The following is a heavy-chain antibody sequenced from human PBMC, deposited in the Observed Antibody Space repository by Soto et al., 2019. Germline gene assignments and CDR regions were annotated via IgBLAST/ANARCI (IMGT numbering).Heavy chain of an antibody. Sequence: GESLKISCAASGFTVSSNYMSWVRQAPGKGLEWVSVIYSGGSTYYADSVKGRFTISRDNSKNTLYLQMNSLRAEDTAVYYCARVWYCTNGVCSDNNGMDVWGQGTTVTVSS. CDR1: GFTVSSNY. D-gene: IGHD2-8*01. V-gene: IGHV3-53*01. CDR3: ARVWYCTNGVCSDNNGMDV. J-gene: IGHJ6*02. CDR2: IYSGGST.